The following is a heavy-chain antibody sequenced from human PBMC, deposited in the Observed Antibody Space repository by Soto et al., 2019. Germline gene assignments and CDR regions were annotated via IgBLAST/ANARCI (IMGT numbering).Heavy chain of an antibody. CDR2: ISYDGRDK. V-gene: IGHV3-30*05. D-gene: IGHD6-19*01. J-gene: IGHJ4*02. Sequence: QVHLVESGGGVVQPERSLRLTCAASGFTFKSFGIHWVRQAPGKGLEWVAVISYDGRDKHFTDSVEGRFTISRDNSLNTVYLQMNRLRTEDKGVYYCVKDSKSSGWYYFDSWGQGTLVSVSS. CDR3: VKDSKSSGWYYFDS. CDR1: GFTFKSFG.